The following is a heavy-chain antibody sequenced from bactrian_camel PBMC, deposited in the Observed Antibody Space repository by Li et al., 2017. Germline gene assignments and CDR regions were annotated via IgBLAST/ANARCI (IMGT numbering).Heavy chain of an antibody. J-gene: IGHJ6*01. CDR3: AARGPYCYTKLSVRDFTY. CDR1: GYTYSRGC. D-gene: IGHD2*01. V-gene: IGHV3S53*01. Sequence: HVQLVESGGGSVQAGGSLRLSCATSGYTYSRGCMAWFRQPPGKEREEVATIDTDGSTRYADSVKGRFTLSKDNAKNTLYLQMNRLKPEDTAMYYCAARGPYCYTKLSVRDFTYWGQGTQVTVS. CDR2: IDTDGST.